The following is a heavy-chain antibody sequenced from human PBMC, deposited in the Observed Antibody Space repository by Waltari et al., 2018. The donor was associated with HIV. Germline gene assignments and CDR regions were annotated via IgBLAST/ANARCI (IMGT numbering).Heavy chain of an antibody. CDR2: INHRGST. CDR3: ARDRGWNFSSDDNYYMDV. CDR1: GHSISSGYY. D-gene: IGHD1-7*01. V-gene: IGHV4-38-2*02. Sequence: QVQLQESGPGLVKPSETLSLTCGVSGHSISSGYYWGWIRQPPGRGLGWIGNINHRGSTYNSPALKSRVTISRDTSKNQLSLRLSSVAATDSAVYYCARDRGWNFSSDDNYYMDVWGKGTTVTVSS. J-gene: IGHJ6*03.